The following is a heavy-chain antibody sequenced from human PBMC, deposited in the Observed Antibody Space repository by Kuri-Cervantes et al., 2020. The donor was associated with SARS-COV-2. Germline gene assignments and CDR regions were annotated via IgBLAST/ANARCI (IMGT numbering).Heavy chain of an antibody. V-gene: IGHV4-39*01. Sequence: GSLRLSCTVSGASISSSTYYWGWIRQSPGRGLEWLGSIYESGDTYYSSSLKSRLSLSVDTSKNQFSLKLTSVTAADTAIYYCARHYAFDRFPKWGQGTQVTVSS. D-gene: IGHD3-9*01. J-gene: IGHJ4*02. CDR2: IYESGDT. CDR3: ARHYAFDRFPK. CDR1: GASISSSTYY.